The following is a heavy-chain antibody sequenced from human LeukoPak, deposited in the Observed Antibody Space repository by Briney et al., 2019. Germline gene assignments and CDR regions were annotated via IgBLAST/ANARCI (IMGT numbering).Heavy chain of an antibody. D-gene: IGHD3-16*02. Sequence: SETLSLTCTVSGGSISSYYWSWIRQPAGKGLEWIGRIYTSGSTNYNPSLKSRVTMSVDTPKNQFSLKLSSVTAADTAVYYCARGVSFSPYYYYYMDVWGKGTTVTVSS. J-gene: IGHJ6*03. CDR1: GGSISSYY. V-gene: IGHV4-4*07. CDR2: IYTSGST. CDR3: ARGVSFSPYYYYYMDV.